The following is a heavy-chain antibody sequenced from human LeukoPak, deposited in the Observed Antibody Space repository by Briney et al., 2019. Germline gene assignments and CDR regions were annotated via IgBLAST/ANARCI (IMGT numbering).Heavy chain of an antibody. CDR3: ARDQYDTWSRRGNFDS. J-gene: IGHJ4*02. V-gene: IGHV3-7*03. CDR2: IELDGSEK. Sequence: GGSLRLSCAASGFTFSSFSMNWVRQAPGKGLEWVANIELDGSEKNYVDSVKGRFTISRDNTKNSLYLQVNSLRAEDTAVFYCARDQYDTWSRRGNFDSWGQGTLVIVSS. D-gene: IGHD3-3*01. CDR1: GFTFSSFS.